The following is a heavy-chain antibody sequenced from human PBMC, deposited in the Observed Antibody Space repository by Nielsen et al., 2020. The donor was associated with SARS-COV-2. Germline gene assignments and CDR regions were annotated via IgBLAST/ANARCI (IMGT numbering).Heavy chain of an antibody. CDR1: GYTFTSYG. V-gene: IGHV1-18*01. D-gene: IGHD6-19*01. CDR2: ISAYNGNT. Sequence: ASVKVSCKASGYTFTSYGISWVRQAPGQGLEWMGWISAYNGNTNYAQKLQGRVTMTTDTSTSTAYMELGSLRSDDTAVYCCASGNIAVAGTDHYYGMDVWGQGTTVTVSS. CDR3: ASGNIAVAGTDHYYGMDV. J-gene: IGHJ6*02.